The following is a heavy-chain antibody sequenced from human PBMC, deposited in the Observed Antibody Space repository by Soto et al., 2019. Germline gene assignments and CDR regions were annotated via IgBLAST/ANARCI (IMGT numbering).Heavy chain of an antibody. CDR1: CYTFTSYG. D-gene: IGHD2-2*01. V-gene: IGHV1-18*04. Sequence: GASVXVSFKASCYTFTSYGIIVFLQAPGQGLEWMGWISAYNGNTNYAQKLQGRVTMTTDTSTSTAYMELRRLRSDDKAVYYCASERVDIVVVTAAKRIYGMDVWGQGNTVTVSS. CDR3: ASERVDIVVVTAAKRIYGMDV. CDR2: ISAYNGNT. J-gene: IGHJ6*02.